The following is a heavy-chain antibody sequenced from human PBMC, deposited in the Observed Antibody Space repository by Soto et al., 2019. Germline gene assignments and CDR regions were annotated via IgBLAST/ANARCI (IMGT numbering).Heavy chain of an antibody. J-gene: IGHJ1*01. CDR1: GFTFSSSA. CDR2: IDVGSANA. CDR3: AAVVGGYIYGLAKH. Sequence: QLQLVQSGPEVKKPGSSVKVSCKTSGFTFSSSALHWVRQARGHRLQWIGWIDVGSANANYAQMFHERVTIARDMSTSTAYMELSTLRPENTAVYYCAAVVGGYIYGLAKHCGAGTL. D-gene: IGHD4-17*01. V-gene: IGHV1-58*01.